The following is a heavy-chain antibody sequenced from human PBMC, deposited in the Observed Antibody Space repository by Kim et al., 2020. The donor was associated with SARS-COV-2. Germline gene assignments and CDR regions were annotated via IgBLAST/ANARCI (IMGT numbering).Heavy chain of an antibody. CDR3: AKESRLATMNFGLDV. V-gene: IGHV3-30*02. Sequence: APVKGRFTIFRDNPKNTLYLQMNSRRPEDTAVYYCAKESRLATMNFGLDVWGQGTTVIVSS. D-gene: IGHD3-10*01. J-gene: IGHJ6*02.